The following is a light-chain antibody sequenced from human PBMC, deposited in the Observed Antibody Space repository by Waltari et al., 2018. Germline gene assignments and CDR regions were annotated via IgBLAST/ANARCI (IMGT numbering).Light chain of an antibody. CDR1: HTDVGAYGY. CDR3: SSCSYEPTTTVI. CDR2: EVT. J-gene: IGLJ2*01. Sequence: QSALPQPASVSGSPGQPLPISCTGSHTDVGAYGYLPWYQHHPGKAPELIIYEVTDRPSGISNRFSATKSDDTASLTISGLQPEDEATYYCSSCSYEPTTTVIFGGGTKVAVL. V-gene: IGLV2-14*01.